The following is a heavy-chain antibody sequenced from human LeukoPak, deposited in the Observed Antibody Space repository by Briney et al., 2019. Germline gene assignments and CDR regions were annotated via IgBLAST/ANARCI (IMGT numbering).Heavy chain of an antibody. Sequence: PGGSLRLSCAASGFPFSSYGMHWVRQAPGKGLEWVAFIRIDGSNKYYAASVKGRFTISIDNSKNTLCLQMNSRSAEDTAVYYCAKVRDHHRDIVGVPAAIIPHGNWGQGTLVTVFS. J-gene: IGHJ4*02. CDR1: GFPFSSYG. D-gene: IGHD2-2*02. CDR3: AKVRDHHRDIVGVPAAIIPHGN. CDR2: IRIDGSNK. V-gene: IGHV3-30*02.